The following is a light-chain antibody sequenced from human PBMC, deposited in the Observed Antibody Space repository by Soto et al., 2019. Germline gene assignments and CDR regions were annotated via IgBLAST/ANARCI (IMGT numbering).Light chain of an antibody. V-gene: IGKV2-28*01. CDR2: LGS. CDR1: QSLLHSNGYKY. CDR3: MQALQIPWT. Sequence: DIVVTQSPLSLPVTPGEPASISCRSSQSLLHSNGYKYLDWYLQKPGQSPQLLIYLGSNRASGVADRLSGSGSGTDFTQKISRVEAEDVGVYYCMQALQIPWTFGQGTQVEI. J-gene: IGKJ1*01.